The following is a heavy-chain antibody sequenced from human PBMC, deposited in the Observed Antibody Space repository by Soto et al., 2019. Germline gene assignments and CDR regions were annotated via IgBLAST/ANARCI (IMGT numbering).Heavy chain of an antibody. CDR1: GGSISSGGYY. J-gene: IGHJ3*02. CDR3: ARDKSAVQGLASGYYRDAFDI. D-gene: IGHD3-10*01. V-gene: IGHV4-31*02. Sequence: LCGGSISSGGYYWSWIRQHPGKGLEWIGYIYYSGSTYYNPSLKSRVTISVDTSKNQFSLKLSSVTAADTAVYYCARDKSAVQGLASGYYRDAFDIWGQGTMVTLSS. CDR2: IYYSGST.